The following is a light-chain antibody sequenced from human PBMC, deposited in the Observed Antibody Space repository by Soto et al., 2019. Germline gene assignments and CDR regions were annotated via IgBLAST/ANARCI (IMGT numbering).Light chain of an antibody. CDR2: DTN. J-gene: IGLJ3*02. CDR1: TGTVTSSHY. Sequence: QAVVTQESSLTVSPGGTVTLTCGSSTGTVTSSHYPSWFQQKPGQAPRTLIYDTNSKHSWTPARFSGSLLGGKAALTLSSAQPEDEADYYCLLSYSGAREGVFGGGTKLTVL. V-gene: IGLV7-46*01. CDR3: LLSYSGAREGV.